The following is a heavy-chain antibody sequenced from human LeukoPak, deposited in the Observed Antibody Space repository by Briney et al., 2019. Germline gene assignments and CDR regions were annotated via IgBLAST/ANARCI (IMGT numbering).Heavy chain of an antibody. J-gene: IGHJ6*04. Sequence: ASVKVSCKASGGTFSSYAISWERQAPGQGLEWMGGIIPIFGTANYAQKFQGRVTITADESTSTAYMELSSLRSEDTAVYYCARDRTGYCSGGSCYSFGLYYYGMDVWGKGTTVTVS. D-gene: IGHD2-15*01. V-gene: IGHV1-69*01. CDR2: IIPIFGTA. CDR3: ARDRTGYCSGGSCYSFGLYYYGMDV. CDR1: GGTFSSYA.